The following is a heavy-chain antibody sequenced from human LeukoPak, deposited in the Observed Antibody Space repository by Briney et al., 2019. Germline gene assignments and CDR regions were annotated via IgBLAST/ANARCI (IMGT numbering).Heavy chain of an antibody. J-gene: IGHJ4*02. CDR1: GFTFSSYA. CDR2: IVGSGGST. Sequence: GGSLRLSCAASGFTFSSYAMSWVRQAPGKGLEWVSVIVGSGGSTYYADSVKGRFTISRDNSKNTLYLQMNRLRGEDTAVFYCAKEFHSVSRPQYCFDYWGQGTLVTVSS. D-gene: IGHD1-14*01. CDR3: AKEFHSVSRPQYCFDY. V-gene: IGHV3-23*01.